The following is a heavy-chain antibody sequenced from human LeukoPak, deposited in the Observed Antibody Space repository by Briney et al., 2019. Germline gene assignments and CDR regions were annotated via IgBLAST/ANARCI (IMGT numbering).Heavy chain of an antibody. J-gene: IGHJ4*02. CDR3: ARDREATHNFDY. V-gene: IGHV3-30*03. CDR1: GLTFNTYG. CDR2: ISYDGSYK. Sequence: PGGSLRLSCAASGLTFNTYGMHWVRQAPGKGLEWVAVISYDGSYKSYADSVKGRFTISRDNSKNTLYLQMNTLRAEDTAVYYCARDREATHNFDYWGQGTLVTVSS.